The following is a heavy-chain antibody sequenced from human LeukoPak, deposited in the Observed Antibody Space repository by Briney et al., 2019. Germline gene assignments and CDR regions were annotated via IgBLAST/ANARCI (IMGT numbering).Heavy chain of an antibody. Sequence: ASVKVSCKASGYTFTSYAINWVRQAPGQGLEWMGWMNPNIGKASYAQKFQGRVTITRNTSISTAYMELSSLRSEDTAVYYCARAPRITMVRGVIYWFDPWGQGTLVTVAS. J-gene: IGHJ5*02. V-gene: IGHV1-8*03. D-gene: IGHD3-10*01. CDR1: GYTFTSYA. CDR3: ARAPRITMVRGVIYWFDP. CDR2: MNPNIGKA.